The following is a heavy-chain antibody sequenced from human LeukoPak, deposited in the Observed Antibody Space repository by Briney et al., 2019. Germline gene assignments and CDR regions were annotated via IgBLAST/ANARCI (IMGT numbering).Heavy chain of an antibody. CDR3: AKEYCSGGSCYCSR. Sequence: GRSLRLSCAASGFTFSNSAMSWVRQAPGKGLEWVSAISGSGGSTYYADSVKGRFTISRDNSKNTLYLQMNSLRAEDTAVYYCAKEYCSGGSCYCSRWGQGTLVTVSS. CDR1: GFTFSNSA. CDR2: ISGSGGST. D-gene: IGHD2-15*01. J-gene: IGHJ4*02. V-gene: IGHV3-23*01.